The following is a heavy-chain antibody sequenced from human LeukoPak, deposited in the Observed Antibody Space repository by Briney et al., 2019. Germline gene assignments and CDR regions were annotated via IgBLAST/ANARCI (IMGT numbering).Heavy chain of an antibody. CDR2: TSYDGSNK. D-gene: IGHD5-12*01. Sequence: PGGSLRLSCAASGFTFSSYGMHWVRQAPGKGLEWVAVTSYDGSNKYYADSVKGRFTISRDNSKNTLYLQMNTLRDENTAVYYCARGSGYDQSFVETYMDVWGKGTTVTVSS. J-gene: IGHJ6*03. V-gene: IGHV3-30*03. CDR3: ARGSGYDQSFVETYMDV. CDR1: GFTFSSYG.